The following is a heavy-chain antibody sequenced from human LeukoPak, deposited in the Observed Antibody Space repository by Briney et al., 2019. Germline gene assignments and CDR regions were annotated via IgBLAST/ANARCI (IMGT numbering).Heavy chain of an antibody. Sequence: GGSLRLSCAASGFTSSGHWMCWLRQAPGKGLAWVSRINGDGSATNYAGSMKGRFIISRDNARNIVYLQMNSLREDDTAVYYCAKDLNWGQVDYWGQGTLVTVSS. CDR1: GFTSSGHW. CDR3: AKDLNWGQVDY. J-gene: IGHJ4*02. V-gene: IGHV3-74*01. CDR2: INGDGSAT. D-gene: IGHD7-27*01.